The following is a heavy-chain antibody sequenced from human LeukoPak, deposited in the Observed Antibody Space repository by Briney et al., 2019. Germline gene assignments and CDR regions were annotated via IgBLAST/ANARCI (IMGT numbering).Heavy chain of an antibody. Sequence: ASVEVSCKASGYTFTSYGISWVRQAPGQGLEWMGWISAYNGNTNYAQKLQGRVTMTTDTSTSTAYMELRSLRSDDTAVYYCARRVTAIGYYYYGMDVWGQGTTVTVSS. V-gene: IGHV1-18*01. CDR3: ARRVTAIGYYYYGMDV. D-gene: IGHD2-21*02. J-gene: IGHJ6*02. CDR1: GYTFTSYG. CDR2: ISAYNGNT.